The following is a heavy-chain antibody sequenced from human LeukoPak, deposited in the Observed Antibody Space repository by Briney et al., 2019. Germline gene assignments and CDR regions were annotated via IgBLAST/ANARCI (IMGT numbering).Heavy chain of an antibody. J-gene: IGHJ6*03. CDR3: ATHSPALRPYYMDV. D-gene: IGHD3-3*01. Sequence: GGSLRLSCAASGFTFSSYEMNWVRQAPGKGLEWVSYISSSGSTIYYADSVKGRFTISRDNAKNSLYLQMNSLRAEDTAVYYCATHSPALRPYYMDVWGKGTTATISS. CDR1: GFTFSSYE. CDR2: ISSSGSTI. V-gene: IGHV3-48*03.